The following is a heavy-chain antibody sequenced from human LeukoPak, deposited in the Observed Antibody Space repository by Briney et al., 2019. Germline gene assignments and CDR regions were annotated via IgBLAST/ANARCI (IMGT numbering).Heavy chain of an antibody. D-gene: IGHD6-25*01. CDR2: INPNSGGT. V-gene: IGHV1-2*02. Sequence: EASVKVSCKASGYTFTDSYIHWVRQAPGQGLEWMGWINPNSGGTNYAQKFQGRVTMTRDTSISTVYMHLNTLRSDDTAVYYCARSTSAGPDYWGQGTLVTVSS. J-gene: IGHJ4*02. CDR3: ARSTSAGPDY. CDR1: GYTFTDSY.